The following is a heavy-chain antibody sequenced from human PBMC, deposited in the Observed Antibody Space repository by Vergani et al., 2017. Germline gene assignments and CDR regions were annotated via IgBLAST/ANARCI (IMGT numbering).Heavy chain of an antibody. Sequence: QVQLQESGPGLVKPSETLSLTCTVSGGSISSYYWSWIRHPPGKGLGWVGDIYYSGSTNYNPSLKSRVTISVDTSKNQFSLKLSSVTATDTAVSYCARSKQQQVGGMDVWGQGTTVTVSS. CDR3: ARSKQQQVGGMDV. D-gene: IGHD6-13*01. CDR1: GGSISSYY. J-gene: IGHJ6*02. V-gene: IGHV4-59*01. CDR2: IYYSGST.